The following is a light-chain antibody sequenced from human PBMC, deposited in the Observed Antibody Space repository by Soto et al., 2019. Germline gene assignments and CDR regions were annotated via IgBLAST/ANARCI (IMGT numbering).Light chain of an antibody. CDR1: QSLGSD. CDR2: KAT. Sequence: DIQMTQSPPTLSASVGDGVSITCRASQSLGSDLAWYQQKPGKAPKLLIYKATNLQRGVPSRFSGSGSGTDFSLTISSLQTDDFATYYCQQYDTRCTFGQGTKVEVK. V-gene: IGKV1-5*03. CDR3: QQYDTRCT. J-gene: IGKJ1*01.